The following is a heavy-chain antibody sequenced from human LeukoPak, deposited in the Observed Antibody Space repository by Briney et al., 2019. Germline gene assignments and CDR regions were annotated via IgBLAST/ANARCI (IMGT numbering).Heavy chain of an antibody. CDR3: ATDSSGWPRGAFDI. V-gene: IGHV4-4*02. CDR1: GGSISSSNW. J-gene: IGHJ3*02. Sequence: SETLSLTCAVSGGSISSSNWWSWVRQPPGKGLEWIGEIYHSGSTNNNPSLKSRVTISVDKSKNQFSLKLTSVTAADTAVYYCATDSSGWPRGAFDIWGQGTMVTVSS. D-gene: IGHD6-19*01. CDR2: IYHSGST.